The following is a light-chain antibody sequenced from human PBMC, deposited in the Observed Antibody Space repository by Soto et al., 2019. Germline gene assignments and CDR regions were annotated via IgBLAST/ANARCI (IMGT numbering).Light chain of an antibody. CDR3: QQYMTYPIT. CDR2: AIS. Sequence: DLQMTQSPSSLSASVGDRVTITCRASQAISNYLVWLQQKPGKAPESLIYAISTLESGVPSRFSGSGSGSDFTLTISGLQPEDFGTYYCQQYMTYPITFGQGTRLDIK. J-gene: IGKJ5*01. CDR1: QAISNY. V-gene: IGKV1-16*01.